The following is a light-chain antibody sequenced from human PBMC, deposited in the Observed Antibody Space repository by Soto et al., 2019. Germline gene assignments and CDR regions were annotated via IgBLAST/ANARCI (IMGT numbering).Light chain of an antibody. CDR2: CAS. J-gene: IGKJ1*01. CDR1: QSVRSSN. V-gene: IGKV3-20*01. CDR3: QQYGSSPST. Sequence: EIVLTQSPGTLSLSPGERATLSCRASQSVRSSNLAWYQQKPGQAPRLLIYCASSRATGIPHRFSGSGSGTDFTLTISRLEPEDFAVYYCQQYGSSPSTFGQGTKVEIK.